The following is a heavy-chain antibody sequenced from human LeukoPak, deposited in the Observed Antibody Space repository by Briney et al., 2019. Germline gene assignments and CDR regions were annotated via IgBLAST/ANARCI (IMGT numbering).Heavy chain of an antibody. CDR3: AKSQDMSITMVRGALFDY. J-gene: IGHJ4*02. Sequence: PGRSLRLSCAASGFTFDDYAMHWVRQAPGKGLEWVSGISWNSGSIGYADSVKGRFTISRDNAKNSLYLQMNSLRAEDTALYYCAKSQDMSITMVRGALFDYWGQGTLVTVSS. CDR2: ISWNSGSI. V-gene: IGHV3-9*01. D-gene: IGHD3-10*01. CDR1: GFTFDDYA.